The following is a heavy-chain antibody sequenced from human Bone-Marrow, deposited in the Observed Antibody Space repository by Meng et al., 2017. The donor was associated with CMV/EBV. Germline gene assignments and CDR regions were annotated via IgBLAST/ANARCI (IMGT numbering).Heavy chain of an antibody. D-gene: IGHD1-26*01. J-gene: IGHJ4*02. CDR3: ASADSGSYDY. CDR2: NYYSGST. V-gene: IGHV4-59*01. Sequence: SETLSLTCTVSGGSISSYYWSWIRQPPGKGLEWIGYNYYSGSTNYNPSLKSRVTISVDTSKNQFSRKLSSVTAADSAVYYCASADSGSYDYWGQGTLVTVSS. CDR1: GGSISSYY.